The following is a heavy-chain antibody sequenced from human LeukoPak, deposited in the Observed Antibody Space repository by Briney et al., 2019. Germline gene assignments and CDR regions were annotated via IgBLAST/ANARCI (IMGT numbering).Heavy chain of an antibody. J-gene: IGHJ4*02. CDR2: IKQDGSEK. CDR3: ARDPGIAAAGTVGQNDY. Sequence: PGGSLRLSCAASGFTFSSYWMNWVRQAPGKGLEWVASIKQDGSEKYYVDSVKGRFTISRDNAKNSLYSQMNSLRAEDTAVYYCARDPGIAAAGTVGQNDYWGQGTLVTVSS. CDR1: GFTFSSYW. D-gene: IGHD6-13*01. V-gene: IGHV3-7*01.